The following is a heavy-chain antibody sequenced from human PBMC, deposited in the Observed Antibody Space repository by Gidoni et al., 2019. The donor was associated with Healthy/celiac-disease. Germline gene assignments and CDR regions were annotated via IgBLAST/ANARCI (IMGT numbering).Heavy chain of an antibody. V-gene: IGHV3-23*01. CDR3: AKGRIAAADNFDY. CDR2: ISGSGGST. D-gene: IGHD6-13*01. Sequence: EVQLLESGGGLVQPGGALRLSCAASGFTFSSYALSWVRQAPGKGLEWVSAISGSGGSTYYADSVKGRFTISRDNSKNTLYLQMNSLRAEDTAVYYCAKGRIAAADNFDYWGQGTLVTVSS. CDR1: GFTFSSYA. J-gene: IGHJ4*02.